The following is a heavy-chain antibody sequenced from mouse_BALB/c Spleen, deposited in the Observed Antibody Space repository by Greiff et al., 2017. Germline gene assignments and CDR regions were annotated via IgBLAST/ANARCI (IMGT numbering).Heavy chain of an antibody. CDR3: ARNRDRYDVEFAY. CDR1: GFSFSRYS. J-gene: IGHJ3*01. CDR2: IWGGGST. V-gene: IGHV2-6-4*01. D-gene: IGHD2-14*01. Sequence: VKLVESGPGLVAPSQSLSITCTVSGFSFSRYSVHWVRQTPGKGLEWLGVIWGGGSTDYYSALKSRLSISKDISKCQVFLKMNSLQTDDTAMYYCARNRDRYDVEFAYWGEGTLVTVSA.